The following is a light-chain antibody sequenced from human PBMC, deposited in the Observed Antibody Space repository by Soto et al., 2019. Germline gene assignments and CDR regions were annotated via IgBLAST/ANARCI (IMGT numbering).Light chain of an antibody. CDR3: QHSYSTPPWT. CDR1: QSISSY. J-gene: IGKJ1*01. Sequence: DIQMTQSPSSLSASVGDRVTITCRASQSISSYLNWYQQKPGKDPQLLNYAATSLQSGVPSRFSGSGSGTYFTLTISSLQAEDFATYYCQHSYSTPPWTFGQGTKVEIK. CDR2: AAT. V-gene: IGKV1-39*01.